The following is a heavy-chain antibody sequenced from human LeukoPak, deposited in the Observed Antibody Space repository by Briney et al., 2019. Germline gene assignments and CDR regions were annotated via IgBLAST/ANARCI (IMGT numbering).Heavy chain of an antibody. CDR2: INPNSGGT. D-gene: IGHD5-18*01. CDR3: ARLLGYSYGLDY. Sequence: ASVKVSCKASGYTFTGYYMHWVRQAPGQGLEWMGWINPNSGGTNYAQKFQGRVTMTRDTSISTAYMELSRLRSDDTAVYYCARLLGYSYGLDYWGQGTLVTVSS. V-gene: IGHV1-2*02. CDR1: GYTFTGYY. J-gene: IGHJ4*02.